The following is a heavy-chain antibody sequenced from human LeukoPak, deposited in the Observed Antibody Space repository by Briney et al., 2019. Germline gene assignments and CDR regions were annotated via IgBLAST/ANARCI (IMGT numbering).Heavy chain of an antibody. V-gene: IGHV1-2*02. D-gene: IGHD4-23*01. CDR3: ARGLGNPGGRYYYYYYVDV. CDR2: INPNSGGT. J-gene: IGHJ6*03. Sequence: ASVKVSCKASGYTFTGYYMHWVRQAPGQGLEWMGWINPNSGGTNYAQKFQGRVTMTRDTSISTAYMELSRLRSDDTAVYYCARGLGNPGGRYYYYYYVDVWGKGTTVTVSS. CDR1: GYTFTGYY.